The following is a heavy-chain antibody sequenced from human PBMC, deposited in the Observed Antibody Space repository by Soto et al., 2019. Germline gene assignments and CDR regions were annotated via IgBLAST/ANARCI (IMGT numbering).Heavy chain of an antibody. D-gene: IGHD3-22*01. CDR3: ARARTPYYYDNTGYFLFDP. V-gene: IGHV4-59*11. CDR2: IYYSGST. Sequence: SEPLSLPCTVAGGSISSHYWSCIRQPTGKGLEWIGYIYYSGSTNYNPSLTSRVTMSIDTSKGQFSLKLSSVTAADTAVYYCARARTPYYYDNTGYFLFDPWGQGTLVTVSS. J-gene: IGHJ5*02. CDR1: GGSISSHY.